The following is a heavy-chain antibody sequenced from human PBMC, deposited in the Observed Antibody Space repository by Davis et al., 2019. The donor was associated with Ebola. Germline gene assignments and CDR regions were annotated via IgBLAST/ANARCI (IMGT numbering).Heavy chain of an antibody. CDR2: IYYTGST. CDR1: GDSIRGGTYY. D-gene: IGHD2-8*02. J-gene: IGHJ3*02. Sequence: MPSETLSLTCSVSGDSIRGGTYYWDWIRQPPGKRLEWIGYIYYTGSTNYNPSLKSRVTMSVDTSKNQFSLRLNSVTAADTAVYFCARVFDGDVVLAPSTLERTSDIWGQGTLVTVSS. CDR3: ARVFDGDVVLAPSTLERTSDI. V-gene: IGHV4-61*01.